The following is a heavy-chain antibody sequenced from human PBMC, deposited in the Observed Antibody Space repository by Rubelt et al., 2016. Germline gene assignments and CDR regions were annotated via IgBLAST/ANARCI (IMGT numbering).Heavy chain of an antibody. Sequence: QVQLVQSGAEVKKPGASVKVSCKASGYTFTGYYMHWVRQAPGQGLEWMGWINPNSGGTNYAQKFQGMVTMTRCTSISTAYMELSRQRSDDTCVYYCARFAIGGHSSGYLFDYWGQGTLVTVSS. CDR2: INPNSGGT. V-gene: IGHV1-2*02. J-gene: IGHJ4*02. D-gene: IGHD3-22*01. CDR1: GYTFTGYY. CDR3: ARFAIGGHSSGYLFDY.